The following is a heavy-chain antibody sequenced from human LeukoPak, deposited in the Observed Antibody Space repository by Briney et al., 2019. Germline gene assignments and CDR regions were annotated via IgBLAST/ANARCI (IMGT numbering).Heavy chain of an antibody. CDR1: GFTLGRHA. CDR2: IFGSGGSP. V-gene: IGHV3-23*01. CDR3: GKTTGGYSSGQKPAWPVDY. D-gene: IGHD5-18*01. Sequence: GGSLRLSCEAYGFTLGRHAMYWVRQAPGKGLEWVAGIFGSGGSPHYADPVKGRFTISRDNSRNTAYLQINSLRAEDTAVYYCGKTTGGYSSGQKPAWPVDYWGQGTLVTVSS. J-gene: IGHJ4*02.